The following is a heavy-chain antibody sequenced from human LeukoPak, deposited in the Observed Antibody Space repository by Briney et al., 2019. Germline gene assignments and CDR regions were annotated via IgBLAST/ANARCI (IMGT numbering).Heavy chain of an antibody. V-gene: IGHV3-23*01. Sequence: GGSLRLSCAASGFTVSSNYMSWVRQAPGKGLEWVSAISGSGGSTYYADSVKGRFTTSRDNSKNTLYLQMNSLRAEDTAVYYCAKDHRAAAAPLPYYFDYWGQGTLVTVSS. CDR3: AKDHRAAAAPLPYYFDY. J-gene: IGHJ4*02. CDR1: GFTVSSNY. CDR2: ISGSGGST. D-gene: IGHD6-13*01.